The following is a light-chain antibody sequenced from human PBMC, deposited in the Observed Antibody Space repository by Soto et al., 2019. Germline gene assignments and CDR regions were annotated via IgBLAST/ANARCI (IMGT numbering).Light chain of an antibody. J-gene: IGLJ3*02. CDR1: SSNIGNNY. CDR2: DDN. Sequence: QSVLTQPPSVSAAPGQKVTISCSGSSSNIGNNYVSWYQQLPGTAPKLLIYDDNKRPSGIPDRFSGSKSGTSATLGITGLQTGDEADYHCGTWDSSLSAGMFGGGTKLTVL. CDR3: GTWDSSLSAGM. V-gene: IGLV1-51*01.